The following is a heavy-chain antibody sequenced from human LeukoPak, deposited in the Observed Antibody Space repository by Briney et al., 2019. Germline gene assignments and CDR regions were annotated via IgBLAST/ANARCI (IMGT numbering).Heavy chain of an antibody. J-gene: IGHJ4*02. Sequence: ASVKVSCTASGDTFSSYAMSWVRQAPGKGLEWVSAISGSGGSTYYADFVKGRFTISRDNSKNTLYLQMNSLRAEDTAVYYCAKDAWYCSSTSCPATGYWGQGTLVTVSS. CDR1: GDTFSSYA. CDR3: AKDAWYCSSTSCPATGY. CDR2: ISGSGGST. D-gene: IGHD2-2*01. V-gene: IGHV3-23*01.